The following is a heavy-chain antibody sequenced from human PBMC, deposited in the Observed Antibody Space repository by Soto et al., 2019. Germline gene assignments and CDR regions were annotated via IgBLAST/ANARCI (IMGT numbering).Heavy chain of an antibody. Sequence: PGGSLRLSCAASGFTFSTYPVSWVRQAPGKGLEWVSGISGSGISTYYTDSVKGRFTISRDNSKNTVFLQMNSLRDEDTAVYYCVKPPVITASYYYYDMDVWGQGTTVTVSS. D-gene: IGHD4-4*01. CDR3: VKPPVITASYYYYDMDV. V-gene: IGHV3-23*01. J-gene: IGHJ6*02. CDR2: ISGSGIST. CDR1: GFTFSTYP.